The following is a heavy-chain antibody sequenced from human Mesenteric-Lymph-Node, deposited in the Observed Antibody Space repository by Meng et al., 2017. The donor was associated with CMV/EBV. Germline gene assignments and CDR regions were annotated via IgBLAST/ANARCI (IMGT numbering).Heavy chain of an antibody. CDR1: GFTFSSYA. CDR3: AIMAGGMTTVMRPQYYYYGMDV. Sequence: GESLKISCAASGFTFSSYAMHWVRQAPGKGLEWVALILYDGTNTNYADSVKGRFTISRDNSKDTLYLQMSSLRAEDTAVYYCAIMAGGMTTVMRPQYYYYGMDVWGQGTTVTVSS. V-gene: IGHV3-30-3*01. J-gene: IGHJ6*02. D-gene: IGHD4-11*01. CDR2: ILYDGTNT.